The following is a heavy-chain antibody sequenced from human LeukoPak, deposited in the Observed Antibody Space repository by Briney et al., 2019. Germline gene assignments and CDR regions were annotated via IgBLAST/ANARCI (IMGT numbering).Heavy chain of an antibody. CDR2: ISGSGGKT. CDR3: AKGSSSSCYVGLDY. Sequence: GGSLRLSCEASGFTFSSYAMSWVRQAPGKGLEWVSVISGSGGKTYYADSVKGRFTISRDDSKNTLYLQMNSLGAEDTAVYYCAKGSSSSCYVGLDYWGRGTLVTVSS. D-gene: IGHD2-2*01. V-gene: IGHV3-23*01. J-gene: IGHJ4*02. CDR1: GFTFSSYA.